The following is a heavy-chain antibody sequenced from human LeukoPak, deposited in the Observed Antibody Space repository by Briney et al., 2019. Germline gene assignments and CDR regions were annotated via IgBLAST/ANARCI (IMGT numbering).Heavy chain of an antibody. Sequence: ASVKVSCKASGGTFSSYAISWVRQAPGQGLEWMGIINPSGGSTSYAQKFQGRVTMTRDTSTSTVYMELSSLRSEDTAVYYCAKAHYGDYGGETIDYWGQGTLVTVSS. V-gene: IGHV1-46*01. D-gene: IGHD4-17*01. CDR2: INPSGGST. CDR3: AKAHYGDYGGETIDY. J-gene: IGHJ4*02. CDR1: GGTFSSYA.